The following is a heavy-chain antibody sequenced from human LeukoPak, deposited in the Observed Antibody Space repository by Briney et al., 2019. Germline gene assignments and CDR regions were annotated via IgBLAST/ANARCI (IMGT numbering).Heavy chain of an antibody. Sequence: SSATLSLTCTVSGGSISSYYWSWIRQPPGKGLEWIGYIYYSGSTNYNPSLKSRVTISVDTSKNQFSLKLSSVTAADTAVYYCARGYSYGPFDYWGQGTLVTVSS. CDR3: ARGYSYGPFDY. CDR2: IYYSGST. V-gene: IGHV4-59*01. D-gene: IGHD5-18*01. CDR1: GGSISSYY. J-gene: IGHJ4*02.